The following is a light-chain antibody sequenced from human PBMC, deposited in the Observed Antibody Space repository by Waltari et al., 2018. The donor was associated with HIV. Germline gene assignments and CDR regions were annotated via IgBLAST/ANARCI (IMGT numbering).Light chain of an antibody. CDR3: SSYAGSNNLGV. CDR2: EVN. Sequence: QSALTQPPSASGSPGQSVTISCTGTSSDVGGYDYVSWYQQHPGKAPKLIIYEVNKRPSGVPDRFSGSKSGNTAFLTVSGLQSEDEADYYCSSYAGSNNLGVFGGGTKLTVL. J-gene: IGLJ2*01. CDR1: SSDVGGYDY. V-gene: IGLV2-8*01.